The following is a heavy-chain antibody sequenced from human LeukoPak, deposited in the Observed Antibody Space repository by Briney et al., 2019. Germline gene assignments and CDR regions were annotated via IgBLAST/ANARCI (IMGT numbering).Heavy chain of an antibody. CDR3: ARVFSSGCYPVDY. Sequence: PSETLSLTCTVSGGSISSSSYYWGWIRQPPGKGLEWIGNIYYSGSTYYNPSLRSRVTISVDTSKNQFSLKLSSVTAADTAVYYCARVFSSGCYPVDYWGQGTLVTVSS. D-gene: IGHD3-22*01. CDR1: GGSISSSSYY. J-gene: IGHJ4*02. CDR2: IYYSGST. V-gene: IGHV4-39*07.